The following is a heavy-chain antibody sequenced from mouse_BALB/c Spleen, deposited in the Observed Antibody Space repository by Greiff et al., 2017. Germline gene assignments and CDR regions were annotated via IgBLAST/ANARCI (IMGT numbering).Heavy chain of an antibody. CDR1: GYTFTSYW. Sequence: QVQLQQSGAELAKPGASVKMSCKASGYTFTSYWMHWVKQRPGQGLEWIGYINPSTGYTEYNQKFKDKATLTADKSSSTAYMQLSSLTSEDSAVYYCARKRDAWFAYWGQGTLVTVSA. CDR3: ARKRDAWFAY. D-gene: IGHD3-3*01. V-gene: IGHV1-7*01. CDR2: INPSTGYT. J-gene: IGHJ3*01.